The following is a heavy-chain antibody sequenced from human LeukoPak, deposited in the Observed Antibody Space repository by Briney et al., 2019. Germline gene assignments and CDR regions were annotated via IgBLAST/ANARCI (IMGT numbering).Heavy chain of an antibody. CDR1: GFIFSAYG. CDR2: IRGSGDTT. D-gene: IGHD3-16*01. CDR3: AKDHAGDSGLYEDFDS. Sequence: PGGSLRLSCAASGFIFSAYGMSWVRQAPGQGLEWVSAIRGSGDTTYYADSAKGRFTISRDNSKNTLYLQMNSLRVEDTAVYYCAKDHAGDSGLYEDFDSWGQGTLVTVSS. V-gene: IGHV3-23*01. J-gene: IGHJ4*02.